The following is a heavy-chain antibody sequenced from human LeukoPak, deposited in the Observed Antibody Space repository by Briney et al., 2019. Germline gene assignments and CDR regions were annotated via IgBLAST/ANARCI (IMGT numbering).Heavy chain of an antibody. CDR1: GYSISSGYY. V-gene: IGHV4-38-2*01. J-gene: IGHJ4*02. CDR2: IYHSGTT. CDR3: ARMYSSSWYLNY. Sequence: PSETLSLTCAVSGYSISSGYYWDWIRQPPGKGLEWIGTIYHSGTTYYNPSLKSRVTISVDTSKNQFSLKLSSVTAADTAVYYCARMYSSSWYLNYWGQRTLVTVSS. D-gene: IGHD6-13*01.